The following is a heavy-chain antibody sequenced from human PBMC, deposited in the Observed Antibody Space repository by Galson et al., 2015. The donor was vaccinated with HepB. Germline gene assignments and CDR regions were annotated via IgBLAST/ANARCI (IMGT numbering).Heavy chain of an antibody. CDR2: ISYDGSNK. D-gene: IGHD3-10*02. V-gene: IGHV3-30*04. CDR1: GFTFSSYA. CDR3: ARAGGYMFVEGGVYFDY. J-gene: IGHJ4*02. Sequence: SLRLSCAASGFTFSSYAMHWVRQAPGKGLEWVAVISYDGSNKYYADSVKGRFTIPRDNSKNTLYLQMNSLRAEDTAVYYCARAGGYMFVEGGVYFDYWGQGTLVTVSS.